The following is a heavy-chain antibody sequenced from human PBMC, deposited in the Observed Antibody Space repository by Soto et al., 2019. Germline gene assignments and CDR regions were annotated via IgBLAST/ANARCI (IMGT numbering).Heavy chain of an antibody. CDR1: GFTFSSYA. J-gene: IGHJ6*03. Sequence: GGSLSLSCAASGFTFSSYAMSWVRQAPGKELEWVSAISGSGGSTYYADSVKGRFTISRDNSKNTLYLQMNSLRAEDTAVYYCAKERYCSGGSCSYYYYYYMDVWGKGTTVTVSS. D-gene: IGHD2-15*01. V-gene: IGHV3-23*01. CDR3: AKERYCSGGSCSYYYYYYMDV. CDR2: ISGSGGST.